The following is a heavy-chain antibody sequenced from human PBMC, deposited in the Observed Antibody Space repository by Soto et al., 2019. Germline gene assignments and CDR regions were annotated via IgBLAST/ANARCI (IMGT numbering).Heavy chain of an antibody. D-gene: IGHD3-10*01. V-gene: IGHV1-69*13. CDR2: IIPIFGTA. Sequence: ASVKVSCKASGGTFSGYAISWGRQAPGQGLEWMGGIIPIFGTANYAQKFQGRVTITADESTSTAYMELRSLRSEDTAVYYCARPTPMVRGVIATYCYGMAVWGQGTTVTVSS. CDR3: ARPTPMVRGVIATYCYGMAV. J-gene: IGHJ6*02. CDR1: GGTFSGYA.